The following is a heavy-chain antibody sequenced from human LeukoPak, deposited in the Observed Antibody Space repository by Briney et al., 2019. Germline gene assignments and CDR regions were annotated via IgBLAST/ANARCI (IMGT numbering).Heavy chain of an antibody. Sequence: GGSLRLSCAASGFTFSSYAMSWVRQAPGKGLEWVSAISGSGGSTYYADSVKGRFTISRDNSKNTLYLQMNSLRAEDTAVYYCAKSPSARVRLADYWGQETLVTVSS. V-gene: IGHV3-23*01. CDR2: ISGSGGST. CDR3: AKSPSARVRLADY. CDR1: GFTFSSYA. J-gene: IGHJ4*02. D-gene: IGHD3-10*01.